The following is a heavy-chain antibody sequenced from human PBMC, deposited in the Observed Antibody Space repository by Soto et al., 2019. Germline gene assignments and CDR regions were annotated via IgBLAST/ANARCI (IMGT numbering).Heavy chain of an antibody. CDR3: ATRNYFDSTGYFKY. J-gene: IGHJ4*02. CDR1: GGSVSTHQW. D-gene: IGHD3-22*01. V-gene: IGHV4-4*02. Sequence: QVQLQESGAGLVKPSGTLSLTCAVSGGSVSTHQWWTWVRQSPGKRLEWIGEIHQSGSTNYNPSLKRRVIISLDKSKNQFSLRLNSVTAADTAMYYCATRNYFDSTGYFKYWGQGTLVTVST. CDR2: IHQSGST.